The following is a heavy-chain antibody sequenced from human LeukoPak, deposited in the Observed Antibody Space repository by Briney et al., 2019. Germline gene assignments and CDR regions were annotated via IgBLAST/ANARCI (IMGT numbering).Heavy chain of an antibody. D-gene: IGHD5-12*01. CDR3: ARGIKSGGYDPLAWPDY. CDR1: GDSISSSSYY. Sequence: SETLSLTCSVSGDSISSSSYYWGWIRQPPGKGLEWIASIFYSGSTYYNPSLKSRVTISVDTSNNQFSLKLSSVTAADTAVYYCARGIKSGGYDPLAWPDYWGQGTLVTVSS. J-gene: IGHJ4*02. CDR2: IFYSGST. V-gene: IGHV4-39*07.